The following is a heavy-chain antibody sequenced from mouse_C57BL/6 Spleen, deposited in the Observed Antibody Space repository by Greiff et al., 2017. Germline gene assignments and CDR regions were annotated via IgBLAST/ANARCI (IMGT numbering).Heavy chain of an antibody. CDR1: GYTFTDYY. Sequence: EVQLQQSGPVLVKPGASVKMSCKASGYTFTDYYMNWVKQSHGKSLEWIGVINPYNGGTSYNQKFKCKATLTVDKSSSTAYMDLNSLTSEDSAVYYCARRGLQTDYFDYWGQGTTLTVSS. CDR3: ARRGLQTDYFDY. V-gene: IGHV1-19*01. J-gene: IGHJ2*01. D-gene: IGHD2-13*01. CDR2: INPYNGGT.